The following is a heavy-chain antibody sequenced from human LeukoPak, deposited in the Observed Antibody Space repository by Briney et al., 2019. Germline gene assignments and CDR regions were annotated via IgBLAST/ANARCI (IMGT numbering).Heavy chain of an antibody. J-gene: IGHJ5*02. Sequence: SETLSLTCAVYGGSFSGYYWSWIRRPPGKGLEWIGEINHSGSTNYNPSLKSRVTISVDTSKNQFSLKLSSVTAADTAVYYCARGGYSSSSRPGGRVFTWFDPWGQGTLVTVSS. CDR1: GGSFSGYY. V-gene: IGHV4-34*01. CDR3: ARGGYSSSSRPGGRVFTWFDP. D-gene: IGHD6-6*01. CDR2: INHSGST.